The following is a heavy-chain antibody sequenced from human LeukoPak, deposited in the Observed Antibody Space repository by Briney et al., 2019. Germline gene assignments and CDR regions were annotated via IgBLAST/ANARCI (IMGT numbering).Heavy chain of an antibody. J-gene: IGHJ6*03. Sequence: ASVKVSCKASGYTFTGYYMHWVRQALGQGLEWMGWINPNSGGTNYAQKFQGRVTMTRDTSISTAYMELSRLRSDDTAVYYCARDLNPDYGDYGGDYYYMDVWDKGTTVTISS. V-gene: IGHV1-2*02. D-gene: IGHD4-17*01. CDR1: GYTFTGYY. CDR3: ARDLNPDYGDYGGDYYYMDV. CDR2: INPNSGGT.